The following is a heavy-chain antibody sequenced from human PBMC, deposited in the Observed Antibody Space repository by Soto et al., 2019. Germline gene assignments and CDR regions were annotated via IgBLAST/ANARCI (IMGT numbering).Heavy chain of an antibody. J-gene: IGHJ4*02. D-gene: IGHD3-16*01. CDR2: ISPGNGDT. V-gene: IGHV1-3*01. Sequence: AASVKVSCKASGYTFTNFAMHWVRQAPGQRLEWMGWISPGNGDTRYSRNFQGRVTMTSDTPANTGYMELSSLKSEDTAVYYCARGEFLGPLKVTDDWGQGNLVTVSS. CDR3: ARGEFLGPLKVTDD. CDR1: GYTFTNFA.